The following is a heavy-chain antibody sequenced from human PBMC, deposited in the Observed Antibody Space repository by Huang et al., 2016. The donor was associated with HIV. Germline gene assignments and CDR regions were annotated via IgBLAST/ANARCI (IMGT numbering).Heavy chain of an antibody. CDR3: ARHDIYCSGGACSGFDY. D-gene: IGHD2-15*01. V-gene: IGHV4-39*01. J-gene: IGHJ4*02. CDR1: GGSISSTDFY. CDR2: IYFGGNT. Sequence: QLQLQESGPGLVKPSETLSLSCTVSGGSISSTDFYWGWIRQPPGKGLEWIGSIYFGGNTYYTPSLKSRVTISVDTSKNQFSLKLRSVTAANTGLYYCARHDIYCSGGACSGFDYWGQGTLVTVSS.